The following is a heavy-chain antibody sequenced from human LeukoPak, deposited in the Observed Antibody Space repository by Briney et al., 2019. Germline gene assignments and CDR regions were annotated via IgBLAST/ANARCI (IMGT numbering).Heavy chain of an antibody. CDR2: ISSSSSSI. Sequence: GGSLRLSCAASGFSFSSYSMNWVRQAPGKGLEWVSSISSSSSSIYYADSVKGRFTISRDNAKNSLYLQMNSLRAEDTAVYYCAGSVSMGVLDYWGQGTLVTVSS. D-gene: IGHD2-8*01. CDR3: AGSVSMGVLDY. J-gene: IGHJ4*02. CDR1: GFSFSSYS. V-gene: IGHV3-21*01.